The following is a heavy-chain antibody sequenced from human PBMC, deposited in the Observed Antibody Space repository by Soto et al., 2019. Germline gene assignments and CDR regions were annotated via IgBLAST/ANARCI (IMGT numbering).Heavy chain of an antibody. D-gene: IGHD6-13*01. CDR1: GFTFSGYG. Sequence: QVQLVESGGGVVQPGGSLRLSCEASGFTFSGYGMHWVRQSPGEGLEWVAVLANDGTYQYYADSMKGRFTMSRDNSKNTLYLQMDSLRPGDTAVYYCARSLGGSSWFPPDHWGQGTLVTVSS. CDR3: ARSLGGSSWFPPDH. V-gene: IGHV3-30*03. J-gene: IGHJ1*01. CDR2: LANDGTYQ.